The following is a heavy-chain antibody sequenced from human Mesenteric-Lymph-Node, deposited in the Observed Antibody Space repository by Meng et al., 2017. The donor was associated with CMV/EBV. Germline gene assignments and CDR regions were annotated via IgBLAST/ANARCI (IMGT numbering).Heavy chain of an antibody. D-gene: IGHD6-13*01. CDR3: ARGYTGTWYASYFDY. Sequence: LSLTCAASGFIVSAHYMSWVRQAPGKGLEWVSVIYDSGDGYYADSVKGRFTVTRDTSKNSVYLEMNSLRVEDSAMYFCARGYTGTWYASYFDYWGQGNLVTVSS. J-gene: IGHJ4*02. V-gene: IGHV3-53*01. CDR1: GFIVSAHY. CDR2: IYDSGDG.